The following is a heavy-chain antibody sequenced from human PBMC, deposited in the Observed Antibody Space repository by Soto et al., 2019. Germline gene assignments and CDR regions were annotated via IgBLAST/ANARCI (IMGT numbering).Heavy chain of an antibody. CDR1: GDSISSYY. CDR3: ALRSMAVVPEY. J-gene: IGHJ4*02. D-gene: IGHD3-22*01. V-gene: IGHV4-59*01. Sequence: QVQLQESGPGLVKPSETLSPTCAVSGDSISSYYCMWIRQPPGKGLESIGYLYYGRSANYNPSLKSRVPLSVDTSTNQCSLTLSSMTAADTAVYYCALRSMAVVPEYWGQGTLVTVSS. CDR2: LYYGRSA.